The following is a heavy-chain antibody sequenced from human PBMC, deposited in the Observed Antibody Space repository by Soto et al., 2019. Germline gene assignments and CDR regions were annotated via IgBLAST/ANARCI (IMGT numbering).Heavy chain of an antibody. CDR1: GFSFSSYG. D-gene: IGHD6-13*01. J-gene: IGHJ4*02. CDR2: IWFDGDNK. V-gene: IGHV3-33*01. Sequence: QVQLVESGGGVVQPGRSLRLSCAASGFSFSSYGMHWVRQAPGKGLEWVAVIWFDGDNKYYADSMKGRFTISRDNXKNTLYLQMNSLRAEDTAVYYCARDSVSSWSYFGYWGQGTLVTVSS. CDR3: ARDSVSSWSYFGY.